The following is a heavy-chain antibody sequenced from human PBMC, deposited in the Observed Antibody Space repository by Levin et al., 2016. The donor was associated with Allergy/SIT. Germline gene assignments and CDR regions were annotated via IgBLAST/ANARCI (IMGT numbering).Heavy chain of an antibody. J-gene: IGHJ4*02. CDR2: IFSNDEK. D-gene: IGHD3-3*01. CDR3: ARIIAVYDFWSGYSTYYFDY. Sequence: RQAPGKALEWLAHIFSNDEKSYSTSLKSRLTISKDTSKSQVVLTMTNMDPVDTATYYCARIIAVYDFWSGYSTYYFDYWGQGTLVTVSS. V-gene: IGHV2-26*01.